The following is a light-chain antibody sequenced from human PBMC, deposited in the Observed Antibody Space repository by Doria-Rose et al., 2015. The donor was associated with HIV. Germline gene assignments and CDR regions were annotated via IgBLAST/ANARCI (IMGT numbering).Light chain of an antibody. CDR1: QSFSSTY. CDR2: DGS. V-gene: IGKV3-20*01. Sequence: RSPGTLSLSPGERATLSCRASQSFSSTYLAWYQQKPGQAPSLLIYDGSTRATGIPGRFSASGSGTDFTLTINRLEPEDFALYYCHQYGTSWTFGQGTKVEI. J-gene: IGKJ1*01. CDR3: HQYGTSWT.